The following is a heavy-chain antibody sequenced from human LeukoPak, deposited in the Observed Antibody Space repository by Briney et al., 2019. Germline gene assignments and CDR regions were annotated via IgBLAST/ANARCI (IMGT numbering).Heavy chain of an antibody. Sequence: PGGSLRLSCAASGFTFSDYYMSWIRQAPGKGLEWVSYISSSGSTIYYADSVKGRFTISRDNAKNSLYLQMNSLGAEDTAVYYCARDTNVDIVATIGYTSYWGQGTLVTVSS. V-gene: IGHV3-11*04. CDR2: ISSSGSTI. CDR3: ARDTNVDIVATIGYTSY. CDR1: GFTFSDYY. D-gene: IGHD5-12*01. J-gene: IGHJ4*02.